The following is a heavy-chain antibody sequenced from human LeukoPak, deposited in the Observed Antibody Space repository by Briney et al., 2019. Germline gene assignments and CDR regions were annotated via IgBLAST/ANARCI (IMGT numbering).Heavy chain of an antibody. CDR2: INSDGSTT. D-gene: IGHD2-15*01. J-gene: IGHJ4*02. Sequence: SRGSRRLSCTASGFTYSSYWMHWAGQAPGKGLVWVSRINSDGSTTSYADSVKGRFTISRDNAKNTLYLQMNSLRAEDTAVYYCATQYSGSVDYWGQGTLVAVSS. V-gene: IGHV3-74*01. CDR1: GFTYSSYW. CDR3: ATQYSGSVDY.